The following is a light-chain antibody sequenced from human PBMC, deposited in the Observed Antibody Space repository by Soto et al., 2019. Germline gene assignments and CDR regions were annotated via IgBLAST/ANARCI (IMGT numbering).Light chain of an antibody. CDR1: SSNIGAGYD. CDR2: GNS. V-gene: IGLV1-40*01. Sequence: QSVLTQPPSVSGAPGQRVTLSCTGSSSNIGAGYDVHWYQQLPGTAPKLLIYGNSNRPSGVPDRFSGSKSGTSASLAITGLQAEDEADYSCQSYDSSLSAFYVFGTGTKATVL. J-gene: IGLJ1*01. CDR3: QSYDSSLSAFYV.